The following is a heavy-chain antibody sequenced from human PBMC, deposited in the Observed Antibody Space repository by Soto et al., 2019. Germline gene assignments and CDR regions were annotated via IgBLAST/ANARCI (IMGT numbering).Heavy chain of an antibody. J-gene: IGHJ5*02. Sequence: ASLKVSCKASGYTFTRYTMNWVRQAPGQRLQWMGWINPDNGNTKSSQKFQDRVIITRDTSASTAYMDLSSLRSEDTAVYYCARGIATGQLDPWGQGTQVTVSS. CDR2: INPDNGNT. D-gene: IGHD2-15*01. CDR3: ARGIATGQLDP. CDR1: GYTFTRYT. V-gene: IGHV1-3*01.